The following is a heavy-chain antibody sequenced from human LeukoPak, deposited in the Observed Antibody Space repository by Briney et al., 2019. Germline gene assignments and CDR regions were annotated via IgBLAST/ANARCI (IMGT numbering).Heavy chain of an antibody. CDR1: GGSITDSIYY. J-gene: IGHJ4*02. CDR3: ANRGIYGYFNY. V-gene: IGHV4-39*01. D-gene: IGHD3-10*01. CDR2: MSYSGTT. Sequence: PSETLSLTCSVTGGSITDSIYYWGWVRQPPGKGLEWIGSMSYSGTTYYNPSLKSRVIISADTSKNQFSLRLTSVTAADTAVYYCANRGIYGYFNYWGQGTPVTVSS.